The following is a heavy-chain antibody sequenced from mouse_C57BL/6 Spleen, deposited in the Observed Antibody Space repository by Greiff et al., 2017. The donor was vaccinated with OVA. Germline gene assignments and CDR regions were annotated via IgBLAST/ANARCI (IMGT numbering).Heavy chain of an antibody. D-gene: IGHD2-5*01. CDR1: GYTFTSYW. Sequence: VKLQQPGAELVMPGASVKLSCKASGYTFTSYWMHWVKQRPGQGLEWIGEIDPSDSYTNYNQKFKGKSTLTVDKSSSTAYMQLSSLTSEDSAVYYCARWSNLYYYAMDYWGQGTSVTVSS. J-gene: IGHJ4*01. V-gene: IGHV1-69*01. CDR2: IDPSDSYT. CDR3: ARWSNLYYYAMDY.